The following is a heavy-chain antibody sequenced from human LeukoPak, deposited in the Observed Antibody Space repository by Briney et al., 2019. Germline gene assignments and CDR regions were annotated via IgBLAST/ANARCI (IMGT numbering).Heavy chain of an antibody. CDR3: ARVEWTTTLIAPDAFDI. V-gene: IGHV1-69*02. CDR2: IIPILGVA. Sequence: SVKVSCKASGGTFSSYTISWVRQAPGQGLEWMGRIIPILGVANYAQKFQGRVTITADKSTSTAYMELSSLRSEDTAVYYCARVEWTTTLIAPDAFDIWGQGTMVTVSS. D-gene: IGHD3-3*01. J-gene: IGHJ3*02. CDR1: GGTFSSYT.